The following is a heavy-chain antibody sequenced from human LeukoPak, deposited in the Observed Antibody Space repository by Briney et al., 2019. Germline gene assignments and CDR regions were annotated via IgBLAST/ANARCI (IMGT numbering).Heavy chain of an antibody. V-gene: IGHV3-20*04. J-gene: IGHJ4*02. D-gene: IGHD3-10*01. Sequence: GGSLRLSCAASGFTFDDYGMSWVRQAPGKGLEWVSGINWNGGSTGYADSVKGRFTISRDNAKNSLYLQTNSLRAEDTALYYCARRITMVRGVNIRYYFDYWGQGTLVTVSS. CDR1: GFTFDDYG. CDR3: ARRITMVRGVNIRYYFDY. CDR2: INWNGGST.